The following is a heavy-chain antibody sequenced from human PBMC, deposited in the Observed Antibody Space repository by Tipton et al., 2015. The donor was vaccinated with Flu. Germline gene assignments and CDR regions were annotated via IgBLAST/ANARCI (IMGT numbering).Heavy chain of an antibody. V-gene: IGHV4-38-2*01. J-gene: IGHJ4*02. Sequence: TLSLTCAVSGFSISRDHYWGWIRQLPGKGLEWIGSMHHSGTTFDNPSLKSRLTLSMDASKNEFYLKLSSVTAADTALYYCARHLGWFGEMDFWGQGILVTVSS. CDR2: MHHSGTT. CDR3: ARHLGWFGEMDF. CDR1: GFSISRDHY. D-gene: IGHD3-10*01.